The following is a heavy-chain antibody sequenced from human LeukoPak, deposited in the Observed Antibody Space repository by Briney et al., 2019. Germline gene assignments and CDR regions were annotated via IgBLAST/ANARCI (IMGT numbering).Heavy chain of an antibody. CDR3: AREDYYDSTFFDY. J-gene: IGHJ4*02. CDR2: INPNSGGT. Sequence: GASVKVSCKASGYTFTGYYMHWVRQAPGQGLEWMGWINPNSGGTNYAQKFQGRVTMTRDTSISTAYMELSRLRSDDTAVYYCAREDYYDSTFFDYWGQGTLATVSS. D-gene: IGHD3-22*01. V-gene: IGHV1-2*02. CDR1: GYTFTGYY.